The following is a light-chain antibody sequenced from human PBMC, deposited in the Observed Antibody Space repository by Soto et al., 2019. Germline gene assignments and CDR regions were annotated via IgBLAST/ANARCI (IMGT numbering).Light chain of an antibody. Sequence: DIQMTQSPSTLSASVGDRVTITCRARPSIDTALAWYQQKPGKAPNLLLYRASNFESGVPSRFSGSGSGTEFTLAISSLQPDDFATYYCQQYGRFLTFGQGTKLELK. CDR1: PSIDTA. V-gene: IGKV1-5*03. J-gene: IGKJ2*01. CDR2: RAS. CDR3: QQYGRFLT.